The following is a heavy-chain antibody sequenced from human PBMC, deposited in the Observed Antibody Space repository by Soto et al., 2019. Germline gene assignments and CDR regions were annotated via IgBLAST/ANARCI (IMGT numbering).Heavy chain of an antibody. CDR3: ARGREIVVVPAAGYFN. CDR1: GYTFTGYD. CDR2: INPNSGGT. D-gene: IGHD2-2*01. V-gene: IGHV1-2*04. J-gene: IGHJ4*02. Sequence: ASVKVSCKASGYTFTGYDMHWVRQAPGQGLEWMGWINPNSGGTNYAQKFQGWVTMTRDTSISTAYMELSRLRSDDTAVYYCARGREIVVVPAAGYFNWGQGTLVTVSS.